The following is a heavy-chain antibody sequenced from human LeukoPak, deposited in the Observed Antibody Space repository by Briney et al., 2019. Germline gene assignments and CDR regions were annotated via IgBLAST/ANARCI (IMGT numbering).Heavy chain of an antibody. CDR3: ASTFYGDSPPY. Sequence: GGSLRLSCAASGFTFRNYAMSWVRQAPGKGLEWVSVIYSGGSTYYADSVKGRFTISRDNSKNTLYLQMNSLRAEDTAVYYCASTFYGDSPPYWGQGTLVTVSS. V-gene: IGHV3-66*01. D-gene: IGHD4-17*01. CDR2: IYSGGST. CDR1: GFTFRNYA. J-gene: IGHJ4*02.